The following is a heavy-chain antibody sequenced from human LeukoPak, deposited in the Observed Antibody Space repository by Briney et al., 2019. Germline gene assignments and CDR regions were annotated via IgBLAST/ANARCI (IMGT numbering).Heavy chain of an antibody. CDR3: ASTPDQLYDFWSGYYFDY. Sequence: GGSLRLSCAASGFTFSSYAMSWVRQAPGKGLEWVSYISSSGSTIYYADSVKGRFTISRDNAKNSLYLQMNSLRAEDTAVYYCASTPDQLYDFWSGYYFDYWGQGTLVTVSS. V-gene: IGHV3-48*04. J-gene: IGHJ4*02. CDR1: GFTFSSYA. D-gene: IGHD3-3*01. CDR2: ISSSGSTI.